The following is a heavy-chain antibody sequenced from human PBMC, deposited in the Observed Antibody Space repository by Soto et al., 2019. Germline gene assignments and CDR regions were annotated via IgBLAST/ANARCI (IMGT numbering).Heavy chain of an antibody. CDR3: AREYCSSTSCPKNWFDP. D-gene: IGHD2-2*01. J-gene: IGHJ5*02. Sequence: ASVKVSCKASGYTFTSYGISWVRQAPGQGLEWMGWISAYNGNTNYAQKLQGRVTMTTDTSTSTAYMELRSLRSEDTAVYYCAREYCSSTSCPKNWFDPWGQGTLVTVSS. V-gene: IGHV1-18*01. CDR1: GYTFTSYG. CDR2: ISAYNGNT.